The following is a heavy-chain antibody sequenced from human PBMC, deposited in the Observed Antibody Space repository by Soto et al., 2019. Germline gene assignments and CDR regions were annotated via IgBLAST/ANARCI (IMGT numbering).Heavy chain of an antibody. CDR2: ISAYNGNT. V-gene: IGHV1-18*01. D-gene: IGHD2-21*02. Sequence: QVQLVQSGAEVKKPGASVKVSCKASGYIFTSYGISWVRQAPGQGLEWMGWISAYNGNTNYAQKLQGRVTMTTDTSTSTDYMELRSLRSDDTAVYYCARATTVVTYYYYGMDVWGQGTTVTVSS. CDR3: ARATTVVTYYYYGMDV. J-gene: IGHJ6*02. CDR1: GYIFTSYG.